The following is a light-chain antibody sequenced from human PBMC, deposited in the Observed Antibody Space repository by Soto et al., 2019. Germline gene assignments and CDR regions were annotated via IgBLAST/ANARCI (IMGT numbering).Light chain of an antibody. Sequence: NMSLYAKEIATVSCSISQSVSSYLAWYQQKPGQAPRLLIYDASNRATGIPARFSGIGSGTDFSHTSSSLGPEDCAVYYCQQRSNWPPITFGEGTRLEI. CDR2: DAS. J-gene: IGKJ5*01. CDR1: QSVSSY. CDR3: QQRSNWPPIT. V-gene: IGKV3-11*01.